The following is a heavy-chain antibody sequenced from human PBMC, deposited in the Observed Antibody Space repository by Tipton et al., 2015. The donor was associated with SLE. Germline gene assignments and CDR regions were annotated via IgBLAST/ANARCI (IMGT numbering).Heavy chain of an antibody. J-gene: IGHJ4*02. CDR2: ISYDGSNK. CDR1: GFTFSSYA. V-gene: IGHV3-30-3*01. CDR3: ARAKKGFDY. Sequence: SLRLSCAASGFTFSSYAMSWVRQAPGKGLEWVAVISYDGSNKYYADSVKGRFTISRDNSKNTLYLQMNSLRVEDTAVYYCARAKKGFDYWGQGTLVTVSS.